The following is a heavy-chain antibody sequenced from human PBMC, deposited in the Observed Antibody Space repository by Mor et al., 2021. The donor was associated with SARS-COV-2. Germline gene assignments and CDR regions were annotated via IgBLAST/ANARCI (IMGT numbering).Heavy chain of an antibody. V-gene: IGHV6-1*01. J-gene: IGHJ4*02. CDR2: TYYRSRWYN. D-gene: IGHD5-18*01. CDR3: ARGRDSTFDY. Sequence: WNWIRQSPSRGLEWLGRTYYRSRWYNDYGLSLKSRITINPDTSQNQFSLQVNSVTPEDTAIYYCARGRDSTFDYWGQGTLVTVSS.